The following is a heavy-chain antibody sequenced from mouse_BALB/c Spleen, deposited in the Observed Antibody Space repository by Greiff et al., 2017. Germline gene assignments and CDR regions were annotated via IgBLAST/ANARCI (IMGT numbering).Heavy chain of an antibody. CDR1: GFTFSSYA. CDR2: ISSGGSYT. D-gene: IGHD1-3*01. Sequence: EVKLMESGGGLVKPGGSLKLSCAASGFTFSSYAMSWVRQSPEKRLEWVAEISSGGSYTYYPDTVTGRFTISRDNAKNTLYLEMSSLRSEDTAMYYCARGSGSWFAYWGQGTLVTVSA. J-gene: IGHJ3*01. V-gene: IGHV5-9-4*01. CDR3: ARGSGSWFAY.